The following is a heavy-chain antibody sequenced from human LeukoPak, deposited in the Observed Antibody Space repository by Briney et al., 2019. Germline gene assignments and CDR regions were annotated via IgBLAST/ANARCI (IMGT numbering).Heavy chain of an antibody. J-gene: IGHJ5*02. CDR1: GYTFTGYY. D-gene: IGHD3-3*01. V-gene: IGHV1-2*06. Sequence: GASVKVSCKASGYTFTGYYMHWVRQAPGQGLEWMGRINPNSGGTNYAQKFQGRVTMTRGTSISTAYMELSRLRSDDTAVYYCARGVVNPQYYEFCSGYYSDHNWFDPWGQGTLVTVSS. CDR3: ARGVVNPQYYEFCSGYYSDHNWFDP. CDR2: INPNSGGT.